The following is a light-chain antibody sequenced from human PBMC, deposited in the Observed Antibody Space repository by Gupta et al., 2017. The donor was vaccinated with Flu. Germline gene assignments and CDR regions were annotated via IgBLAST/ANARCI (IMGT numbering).Light chain of an antibody. CDR3: SSYTSSNTWV. Sequence: QSALTQPASVSGSPGQSNTISCTGTSNDIGNHNYVSWYQQHPGKAPKLMIYEVSNRPSGISNRFSGSKSGNTASLTISGLQAEDEADYYCSSYTSSNTWVFGGGTKMTVL. V-gene: IGLV2-14*01. CDR2: EVS. J-gene: IGLJ3*02. CDR1: SNDIGNHNY.